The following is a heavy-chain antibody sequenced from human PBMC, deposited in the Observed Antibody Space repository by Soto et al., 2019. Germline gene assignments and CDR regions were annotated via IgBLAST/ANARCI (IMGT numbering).Heavy chain of an antibody. CDR1: GDSMSSYY. Sequence: QVQLQESGPGLVKPSETLSLTCSVSGDSMSSYYWSWIRQPPGKGLEWIGYIYYSGSKNYNPSLKSRVTISVDTSKNQFSLKLTSVTAADTAVYYCARHYSSAWYKVDYWGQGTLVTVSS. D-gene: IGHD6-13*01. CDR3: ARHYSSAWYKVDY. CDR2: IYYSGSK. V-gene: IGHV4-59*01. J-gene: IGHJ4*02.